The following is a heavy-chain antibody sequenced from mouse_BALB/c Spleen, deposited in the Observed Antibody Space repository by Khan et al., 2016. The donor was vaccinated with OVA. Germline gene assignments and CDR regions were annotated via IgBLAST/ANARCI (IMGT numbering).Heavy chain of an antibody. D-gene: IGHD1-1*01. CDR2: IWSGGST. CDR1: DFSLTNYG. CDR3: ARRDYGSSYGFAY. Sequence: QVQLKQSGPGLVQPSQSLSITCTVSDFSLTNYGAHWVRQSPGQGLEWLGVIWSGGSTDYNVAFISRLSITKDNSKSQVFFKMNSLQVDDTAIYYCARRDYGSSYGFAYWGQGTLVTVSA. J-gene: IGHJ3*01. V-gene: IGHV2-4*02.